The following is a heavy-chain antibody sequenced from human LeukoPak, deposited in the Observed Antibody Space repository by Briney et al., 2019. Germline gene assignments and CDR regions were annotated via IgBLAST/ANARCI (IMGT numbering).Heavy chain of an antibody. J-gene: IGHJ4*02. D-gene: IGHD4-17*01. Sequence: PSETLSLTCTVSGGSISSYYWSWIRRPAGKGLEWIGRIYTSGSTNYNPSLKSRVTISLDTSKNQFSLKLSSVTAADTAVYYCANSIDFDYGDYYFDYWGQGALVTISS. CDR2: IYTSGST. CDR1: GGSISSYY. V-gene: IGHV4-4*07. CDR3: ANSIDFDYGDYYFDY.